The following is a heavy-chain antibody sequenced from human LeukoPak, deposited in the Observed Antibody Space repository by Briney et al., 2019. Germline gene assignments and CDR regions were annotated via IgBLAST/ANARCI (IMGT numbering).Heavy chain of an antibody. V-gene: IGHV3-33*08. CDR1: GFTFSSYG. Sequence: LPGGSLRLSCAASGFTFSSYGMHWVRQAPGKGLEWVAVIWYDGSNKYYADSVKGRFTISRDNSKNTLYLQMNSLRAEDTAVYYCARDPMGEVPAADDAFDIWGQGTMVTVSS. CDR3: ARDPMGEVPAADDAFDI. CDR2: IWYDGSNK. J-gene: IGHJ3*02. D-gene: IGHD2-2*01.